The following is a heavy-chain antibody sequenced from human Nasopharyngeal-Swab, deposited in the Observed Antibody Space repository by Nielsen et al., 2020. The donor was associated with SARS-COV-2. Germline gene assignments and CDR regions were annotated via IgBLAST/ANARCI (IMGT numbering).Heavy chain of an antibody. V-gene: IGHV3-21*01. CDR1: GFTFSSYS. CDR3: ARDGIVVVPAAIFHLEY. CDR2: ISSSSSYI. Sequence: LKISCAASGFTFSSYSMNWVRQAPGKGLEWVSSISSSSSYIYYADSVKGRFTISRDNAKNSLYLQMNSLRAEDTAVYHCARDGIVVVPAAIFHLEYWGQGTLVTVSS. D-gene: IGHD2-2*02. J-gene: IGHJ4*02.